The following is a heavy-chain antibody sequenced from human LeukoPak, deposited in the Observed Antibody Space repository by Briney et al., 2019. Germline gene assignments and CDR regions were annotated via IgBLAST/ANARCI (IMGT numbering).Heavy chain of an antibody. CDR1: GYTFTSYD. J-gene: IGHJ5*02. Sequence: ASVKVSCKASGYTFTSYDINWVRQATGQGLEWMGWMNPNSGNTGYAQKFQGRVTMTRSTSISTAYMELSSLRSEDTAVYYCARGRLSDDLEWLLPVPFDPWGQGTLVTVSS. D-gene: IGHD3-3*01. CDR2: MNPNSGNT. CDR3: ARGRLSDDLEWLLPVPFDP. V-gene: IGHV1-8*01.